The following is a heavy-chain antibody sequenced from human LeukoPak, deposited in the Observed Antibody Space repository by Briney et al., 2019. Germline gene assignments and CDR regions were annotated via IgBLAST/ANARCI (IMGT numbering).Heavy chain of an antibody. CDR1: GGSISSYY. CDR3: ASGAGDYVRVFDY. J-gene: IGHJ4*02. Sequence: SETLSLTCTVSGGSISSYYWSWIRQPPGKGLEWIGYIYTSGSTNYNPSLKSRVTISVDTSKNQYSLKLSSVTAGDTAVYYCASGAGDYVRVFDYWGQGTLVTVSS. V-gene: IGHV4-4*09. D-gene: IGHD4-17*01. CDR2: IYTSGST.